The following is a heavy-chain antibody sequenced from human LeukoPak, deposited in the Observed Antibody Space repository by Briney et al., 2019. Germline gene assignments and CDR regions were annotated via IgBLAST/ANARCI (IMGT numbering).Heavy chain of an antibody. CDR3: ATNKTMMTTAGLFDP. D-gene: IGHD4-17*01. V-gene: IGHV4-39*01. CDR2: IYNSAST. Sequence: PSETLSLTCTVSGGSISSGTYYWAWIRQSPGKGLEWIGSIYNSASTYYNPSFKSRVTLSVDTSRNQSSLNVRSVTAADTGMYYCATNKTMMTTAGLFDPWGQGTLVIVSS. J-gene: IGHJ5*02. CDR1: GGSISSGTYY.